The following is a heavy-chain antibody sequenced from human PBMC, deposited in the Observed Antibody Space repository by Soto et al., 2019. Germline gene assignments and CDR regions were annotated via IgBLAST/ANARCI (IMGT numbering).Heavy chain of an antibody. J-gene: IGHJ3*02. Sequence: SLRLSCAASGFTFDDYAMHWVRQPPGKGLEWVSGISWNSDNIGYADSVKGRFTISRDNVKNSLYLQMNSLRAEDTALYYCAKDLYSNYGDAFDIWGQGTMVTVSS. D-gene: IGHD4-4*01. V-gene: IGHV3-9*01. CDR3: AKDLYSNYGDAFDI. CDR2: ISWNSDNI. CDR1: GFTFDDYA.